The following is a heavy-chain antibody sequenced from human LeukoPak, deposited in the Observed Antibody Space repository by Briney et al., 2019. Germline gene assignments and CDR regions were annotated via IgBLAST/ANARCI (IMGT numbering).Heavy chain of an antibody. V-gene: IGHV3-23*01. CDR1: GFTFSSYA. J-gene: IGHJ4*02. Sequence: GGSLRLSCAASGFTFSSYAMSWVRQAPGKGLEWVSAISGSGGSTYYADSVKGRFTISRDNSKNTLYLQMNSLRAEDTAVYYCANLLNKIQLWFFSKPPSYYFDYWGQGTLVTVSS. D-gene: IGHD5-18*01. CDR3: ANLLNKIQLWFFSKPPSYYFDY. CDR2: ISGSGGST.